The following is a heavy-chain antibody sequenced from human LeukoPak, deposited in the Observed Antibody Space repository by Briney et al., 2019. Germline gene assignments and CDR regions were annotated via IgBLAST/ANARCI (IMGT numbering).Heavy chain of an antibody. CDR1: GGSISSNSYY. D-gene: IGHD3-16*01. CDR3: ARHGGAAVGRNFDF. Sequence: SETLSLSCTVSGGSISSNSYYWDWIRQPPGEGLEWIGSIYYTGSTYYNPSLKSRVTIFVDTSKSQFSLNLSSVTAADTAVYYCARHGGAAVGRNFDFWGQGTLVTVSS. V-gene: IGHV4-39*01. CDR2: IYYTGST. J-gene: IGHJ4*02.